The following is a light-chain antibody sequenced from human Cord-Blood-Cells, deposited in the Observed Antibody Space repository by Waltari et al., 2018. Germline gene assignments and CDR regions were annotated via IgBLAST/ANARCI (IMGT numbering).Light chain of an antibody. CDR2: WAS. CDR1: QSVLYSSNNKNY. J-gene: IGKJ4*01. Sequence: DIVMTQSPDSLAVSLGERATINCKSSQSVLYSSNNKNYLAWYQQKPGQPPKLLIYWASTRESGVPDRFSGSGSGTDFTLTISSLQAEDFAVYYCQQRSNWPPGLTFGGGTKVEIK. CDR3: QQRSNWPPGLT. V-gene: IGKV4-1*01.